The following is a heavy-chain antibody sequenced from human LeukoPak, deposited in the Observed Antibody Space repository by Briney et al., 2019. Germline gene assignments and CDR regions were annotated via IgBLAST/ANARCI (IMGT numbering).Heavy chain of an antibody. Sequence: PGGSLRLSCAASGFTFSSYGMHWVRQAPGKGLEWVAVIWYGGSNKYYADSVKGRFTISRDNSKNTLYLQMNSLRAEDTAVYYCARDPFPHYYGSGSYVGHWGQGTLVTVSS. V-gene: IGHV3-33*01. J-gene: IGHJ4*02. CDR2: IWYGGSNK. CDR1: GFTFSSYG. CDR3: ARDPFPHYYGSGSYVGH. D-gene: IGHD3-10*01.